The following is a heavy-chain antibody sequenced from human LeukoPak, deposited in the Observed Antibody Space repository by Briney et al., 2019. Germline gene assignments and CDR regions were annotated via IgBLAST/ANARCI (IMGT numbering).Heavy chain of an antibody. CDR2: INHSGST. D-gene: IGHD5-18*01. Sequence: PSETLSLTCAVYGGSFSGYYWSWIRQPPGKGLEWIGEINHSGSTNYNPSPKSRVTISVDTSKNQFSLKLSSVTAADTAVYYCASGRRSYGLMVAFDIWGQGTMVTVSS. V-gene: IGHV4-34*01. J-gene: IGHJ3*02. CDR3: ASGRRSYGLMVAFDI. CDR1: GGSFSGYY.